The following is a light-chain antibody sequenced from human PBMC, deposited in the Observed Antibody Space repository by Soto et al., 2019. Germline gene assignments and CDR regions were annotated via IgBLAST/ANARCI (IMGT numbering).Light chain of an antibody. Sequence: QSVLTQPASVSGSPGQSITISCTGTSSDVGAYNCVSWYQQHPGKAPKLMIYEVTHRPSGISNRFSGSKSANTASLTISGLQAEDEADYYCVSLTRSNTCMFGGGTKLTVL. J-gene: IGLJ3*02. CDR3: VSLTRSNTCM. V-gene: IGLV2-14*01. CDR1: SSDVGAYNC. CDR2: EVT.